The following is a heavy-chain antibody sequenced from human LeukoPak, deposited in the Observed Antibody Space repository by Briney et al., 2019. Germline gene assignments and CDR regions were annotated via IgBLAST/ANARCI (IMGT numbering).Heavy chain of an antibody. CDR3: ASSGWLRHYYFDY. CDR2: ISTSGSTI. J-gene: IGHJ4*02. Sequence: GGSLRLSCAASGFTFSDYYMNWIRQAPGKGLEWISYISTSGSTIYYADSVKGRFTISRDNSKNTLYLQMNSLRAEDTAVYYCASSGWLRHYYFDYWGQGTLVTVSS. D-gene: IGHD5-12*01. V-gene: IGHV3-11*01. CDR1: GFTFSDYY.